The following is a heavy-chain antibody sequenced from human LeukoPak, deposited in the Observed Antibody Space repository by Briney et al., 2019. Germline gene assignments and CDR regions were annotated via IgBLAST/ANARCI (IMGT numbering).Heavy chain of an antibody. V-gene: IGHV3-23*01. CDR3: AKGPYYYDSSGYRNGAFDI. CDR1: GFTFSSYA. D-gene: IGHD3-22*01. Sequence: GGSLTLSCVASGFTFSSYAMSWVGQAEGQGLDLVSAISGLGGSTYYADSVKGRFTISRDNSKNTLYLQMNSLRAEDTAVYYCAKGPYYYDSSGYRNGAFDIWGQGTMVTVSS. J-gene: IGHJ3*02. CDR2: ISGLGGST.